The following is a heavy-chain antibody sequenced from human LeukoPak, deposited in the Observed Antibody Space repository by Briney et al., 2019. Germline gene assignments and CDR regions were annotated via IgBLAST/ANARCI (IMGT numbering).Heavy chain of an antibody. V-gene: IGHV3-23*01. Sequence: PGGSLRLSCAASGFTFSTYDMTWVRQAPGKGREWVSGVSRSGASTCYKNSVKGRFTISRDNSKNTLYLQMNSLRAEDTALYYCAKAIRQNRDLYDYWGQGTLATLSS. CDR1: GFTFSTYD. CDR3: AKAIRQNRDLYDY. CDR2: VSRSGAST. D-gene: IGHD1-14*01. J-gene: IGHJ4*02.